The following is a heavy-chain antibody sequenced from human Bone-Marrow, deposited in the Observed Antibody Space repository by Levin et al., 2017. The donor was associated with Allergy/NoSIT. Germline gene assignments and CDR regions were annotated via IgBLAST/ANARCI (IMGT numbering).Heavy chain of an antibody. J-gene: IGHJ6*02. CDR3: ASWAMFYYDGSDFDYFYYGRDV. Sequence: KAGGSLRLSCAASGLSFSNYDMNWVRQAPGKGLEWVSSISGGSSRIYYADSVKGRFTISRDNAKNSLYLQMNSLRVEDTAVYYCASWAMFYYDGSDFDYFYYGRDVWGQGTTVTVSS. D-gene: IGHD3-16*01. CDR2: ISGGSSRI. CDR1: GLSFSNYD. V-gene: IGHV3-21*06.